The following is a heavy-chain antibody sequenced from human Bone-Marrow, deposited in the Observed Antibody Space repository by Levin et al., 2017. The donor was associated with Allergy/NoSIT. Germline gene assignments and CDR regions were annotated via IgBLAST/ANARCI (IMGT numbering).Heavy chain of an antibody. Sequence: GESLKISCTGSGFAFGDFAMTWVRQIPGGGLAWVGYIRAKAYGGTPEYAASVKGRFTIPRDDSSGIAYLQMNGLKTEDTGIYYCTRGSGRYEYWGQGTRVTVSS. CDR3: TRGSGRYEY. CDR1: GFAFGDFA. CDR2: IRAKAYGGTP. J-gene: IGHJ4*02. D-gene: IGHD3-3*01. V-gene: IGHV3-49*04.